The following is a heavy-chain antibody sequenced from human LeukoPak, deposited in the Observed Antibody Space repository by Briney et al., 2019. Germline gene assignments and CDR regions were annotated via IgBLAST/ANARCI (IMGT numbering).Heavy chain of an antibody. D-gene: IGHD3-22*01. CDR1: GYSLSSGYY. V-gene: IGHV4-38-2*01. J-gene: IGHJ3*02. CDR3: ARPTSITMIGGAFDI. Sequence: PSETLSLTCAVSGYSLSSGYYWGWIRQPPGKGLEWIGSISHSGSTYYNPSLKSRVTISVDTSKNQFSLKLGSVTAADTAVYYCARPTSITMIGGAFDIWGQGTMVTVSS. CDR2: ISHSGST.